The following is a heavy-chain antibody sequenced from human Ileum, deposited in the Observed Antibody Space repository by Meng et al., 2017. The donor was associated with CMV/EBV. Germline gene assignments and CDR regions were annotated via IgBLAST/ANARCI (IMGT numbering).Heavy chain of an antibody. Sequence: ASVKVSCKASGYTFSGHFIHWVRQTPGQGLEWVGWINPNGSGTNYAQKFQGRVTMTRDTSVSTAYIELSSLRSDGTAVYYCAREGSSPEPRGMDVWGQGTTVTVSS. D-gene: IGHD3-10*01. CDR1: GYTFSGHF. V-gene: IGHV1-2*02. CDR3: AREGSSPEPRGMDV. J-gene: IGHJ6*02. CDR2: INPNGSGT.